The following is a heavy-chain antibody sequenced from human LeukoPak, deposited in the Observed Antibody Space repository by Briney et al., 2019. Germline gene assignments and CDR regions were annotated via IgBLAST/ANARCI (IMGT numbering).Heavy chain of an antibody. J-gene: IGHJ4*02. CDR1: GGYISSYY. CDR2: IYYSGST. V-gene: IGHV4-59*08. D-gene: IGHD3-10*01. Sequence: PSETLSLTCTVSGGYISSYYWSWIRQPPGKGLEWIGYIYYSGSTNYNPSLKSRVTISVDTSKNQFSLKLSSVTAADTAVYYCARLESYYGSGRSYFDYWGQGTLVTVSS. CDR3: ARLESYYGSGRSYFDY.